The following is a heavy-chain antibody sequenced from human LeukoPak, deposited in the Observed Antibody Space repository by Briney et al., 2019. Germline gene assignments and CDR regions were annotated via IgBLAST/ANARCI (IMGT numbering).Heavy chain of an antibody. CDR2: INPNSGVT. CDR1: GCTFTGYY. D-gene: IGHD6-13*01. Sequence: GASVKVSCKASGCTFTGYYMHWVRQAPGQGLEWMGWINPNSGVTNYAQKFQGRVTMTRDTSISTVYMELSRLRSDDTAVYYCARQGALVKGIDYWGQGTLVTVSS. V-gene: IGHV1-2*02. J-gene: IGHJ4*02. CDR3: ARQGALVKGIDY.